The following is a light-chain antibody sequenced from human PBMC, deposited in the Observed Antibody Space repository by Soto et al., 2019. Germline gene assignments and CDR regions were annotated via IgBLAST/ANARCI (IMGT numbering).Light chain of an antibody. Sequence: EIVLTQSPGTLSLSPGDRATLSCRASESVRSSSLAWYQHKPGQAPRLVISGTSRRATGIPDRFSGSGSGTDFTLTINRLEPEDFAMYYCQQYGSMWTFGQGTKVDI. V-gene: IGKV3-20*01. CDR2: GTS. CDR3: QQYGSMWT. CDR1: ESVRSSS. J-gene: IGKJ1*01.